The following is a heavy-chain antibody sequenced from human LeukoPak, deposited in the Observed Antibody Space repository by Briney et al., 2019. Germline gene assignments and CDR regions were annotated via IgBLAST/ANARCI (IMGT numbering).Heavy chain of an antibody. CDR3: ASPAMAFIDQGRYNYYYYMDV. D-gene: IGHD5-18*01. CDR2: IYYSGST. CDR1: GYSISSNNW. J-gene: IGHJ6*03. V-gene: IGHV4-28*01. Sequence: SETLSLTCAVSGYSISSNNWWGWIRQPPGKGLEWIGFIYYSGSTYYNPSLKSRVTISVDTSKNQFSLKLSSVTAADTAVYYCASPAMAFIDQGRYNYYYYMDVWGKGTTVTVSS.